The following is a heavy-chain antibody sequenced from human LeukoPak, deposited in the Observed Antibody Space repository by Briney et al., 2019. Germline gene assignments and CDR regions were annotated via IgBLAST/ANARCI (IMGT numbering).Heavy chain of an antibody. CDR1: GGSVSSGTYY. CDR2: ISHSGST. D-gene: IGHD5-24*01. CDR3: ATDILLGDGYNYDS. J-gene: IGHJ5*01. V-gene: IGHV4-61*01. Sequence: PSETLSLTCTVSGGSVSSGTYYWTWIRQPPGKGLDCIGYISHSGSTYYNPSLRSRVTISPDTSNNQFSLKLNSVTAADTAVYYCATDILLGDGYNYDSWGQGTLVTVSS.